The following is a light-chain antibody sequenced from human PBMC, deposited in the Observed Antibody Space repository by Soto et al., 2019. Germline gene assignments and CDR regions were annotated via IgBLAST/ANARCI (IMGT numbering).Light chain of an antibody. CDR2: GAS. V-gene: IGKV3D-15*01. CDR3: QHYDNWPPLT. CDR1: QSVSSN. J-gene: IGKJ4*01. Sequence: EIVMTQSPATLSVSPGERATLSCRASQSVSSNLAWYQQKPGQAHRLLIYGASTRATGIPARFSGSVSGTEFTLTISSLQSEDSAVYYCQHYDNWPPLTFGGGTKVDIK.